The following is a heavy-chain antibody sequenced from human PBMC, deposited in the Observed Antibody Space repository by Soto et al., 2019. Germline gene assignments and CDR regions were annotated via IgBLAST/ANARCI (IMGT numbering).Heavy chain of an antibody. Sequence: PSETLSLTCAVYGGSFSGYYWSWIRQPPGKGLEWIGEINHSGSTNYNPSLKSRVTISVDTSKNQFSLKLSSVTAADTAVYYCARGSGSGSYPDYFDYWGQGPLVTVSS. J-gene: IGHJ4*02. CDR3: ARGSGSGSYPDYFDY. V-gene: IGHV4-34*01. D-gene: IGHD3-10*01. CDR1: GGSFSGYY. CDR2: INHSGST.